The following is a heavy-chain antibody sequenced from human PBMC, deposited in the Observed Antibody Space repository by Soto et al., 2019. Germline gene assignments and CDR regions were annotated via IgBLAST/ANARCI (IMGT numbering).Heavy chain of an antibody. CDR2: IYYSGST. V-gene: IGHV4-59*01. CDR3: ARSYKLFHFDSSGYLDY. CDR1: GGSINNYD. J-gene: IGHJ4*02. Sequence: SETQSVTCPVAGGSINNYDWSWIRPPPGKGLEWIGYIYYSGSTNYNPSLKSRVTISVDTSKNQFSLKLSSVTAADTAVYYCARSYKLFHFDSSGYLDYWGQGTRVTVSS. D-gene: IGHD3-22*01.